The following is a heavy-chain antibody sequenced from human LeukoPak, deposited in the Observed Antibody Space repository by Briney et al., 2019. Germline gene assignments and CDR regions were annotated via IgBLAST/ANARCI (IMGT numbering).Heavy chain of an antibody. CDR3: ARVEMATIYYYYYYMDV. V-gene: IGHV4-59*11. D-gene: IGHD5-24*01. Sequence: SETLSLTCTGSGGSISSHYWSWIRQPPGKGLEWIGYIYYSGSTNYNPSLKSRVTISVDTSKNQFSLKLSSVTAADTAVYYCARVEMATIYYYYYYMDVWGKGTTVTVSS. CDR2: IYYSGST. J-gene: IGHJ6*03. CDR1: GGSISSHY.